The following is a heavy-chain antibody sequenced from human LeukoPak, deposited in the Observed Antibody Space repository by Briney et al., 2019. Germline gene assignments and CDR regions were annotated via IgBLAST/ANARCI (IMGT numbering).Heavy chain of an antibody. V-gene: IGHV4-61*08. CDR2: IYYSGST. CDR1: GGSISSGGYY. D-gene: IGHD5-12*01. Sequence: SQTLSLTCTVSGGSISSGGYYWSWIRQPPGKGLEWIGYIYYSGSTNYNPSLKSRVTISVDTSKNQFSLKLSSVTAADTAVYYCARGGRGYSGYDYFPADYWGQGTLVTVSS. CDR3: ARGGRGYSGYDYFPADY. J-gene: IGHJ4*02.